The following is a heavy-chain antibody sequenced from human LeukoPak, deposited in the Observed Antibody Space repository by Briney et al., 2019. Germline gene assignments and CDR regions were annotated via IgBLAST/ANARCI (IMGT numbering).Heavy chain of an antibody. CDR1: GFTFSSYS. J-gene: IGHJ4*02. V-gene: IGHV3-21*01. Sequence: GSLRLSCAASGFTFSSYSMNWVRQAPGKWLEWVSSISSSSSYIYYADSVKGRFTISRDNAKNSLYLQMNSLRAEDTAVYYCARVEAVAATHDDYWGQGTLVTVSS. CDR2: ISSSSSYI. CDR3: ARVEAVAATHDDY. D-gene: IGHD2-15*01.